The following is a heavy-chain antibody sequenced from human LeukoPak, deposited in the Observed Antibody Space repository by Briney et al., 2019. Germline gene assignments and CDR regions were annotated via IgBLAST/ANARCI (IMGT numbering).Heavy chain of an antibody. CDR1: GFTLSDYW. CDR2: LGTDGTNT. J-gene: IGHJ4*02. CDR3: AREGTASIDY. D-gene: IGHD3-10*01. V-gene: IGHV3-74*01. Sequence: PGGSLRLSCAASGFTLSDYWMYWVRQAPGKGLVCVSRLGTDGTNTGYADSVKGRFTISRDSAKNTLYLQMNSLRAEDTAVYYCAREGTASIDYWGQGTLVTVSS.